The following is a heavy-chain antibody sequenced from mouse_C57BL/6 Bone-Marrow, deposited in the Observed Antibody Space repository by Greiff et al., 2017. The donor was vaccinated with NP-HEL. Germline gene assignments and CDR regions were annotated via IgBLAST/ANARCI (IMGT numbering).Heavy chain of an antibody. CDR1: GYTFTSYW. V-gene: IGHV1-69*01. J-gene: IGHJ3*01. Sequence: VQLQQSGAELVMPGASVKLSCKASGYTFTSYWMHWVKQRPGQGLEWIGEIDPSDSYTNYNQKFKGKSTLTVDKSSSTAYMQLSSLTSEDSAVYYCARSRPYGNYDRFAYWGQGTLVTVSA. D-gene: IGHD2-1*01. CDR3: ARSRPYGNYDRFAY. CDR2: IDPSDSYT.